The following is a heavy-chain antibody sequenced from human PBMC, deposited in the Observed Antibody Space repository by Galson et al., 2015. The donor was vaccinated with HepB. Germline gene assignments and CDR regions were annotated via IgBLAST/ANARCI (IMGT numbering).Heavy chain of an antibody. CDR3: ARIARRGGEYQLPPFDY. D-gene: IGHD2-2*01. CDR2: ISAYNGNT. Sequence: SVKVSCKASGYTFTSYGISWVRQAPGQGLEWMGWISAYNGNTNYAQKLQGRVTMTTDTSTSTAYMELRSLRSDDTAVYYCARIARRGGEYQLPPFDYWGQGTLVTVSS. V-gene: IGHV1-18*01. CDR1: GYTFTSYG. J-gene: IGHJ4*02.